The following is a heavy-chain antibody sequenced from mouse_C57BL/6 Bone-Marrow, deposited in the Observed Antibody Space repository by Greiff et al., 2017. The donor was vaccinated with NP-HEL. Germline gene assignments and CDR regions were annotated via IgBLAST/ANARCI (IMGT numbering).Heavy chain of an antibody. D-gene: IGHD4-1*01. CDR2: IYPRSGNT. CDR1: GYTFTSYG. V-gene: IGHV1-81*01. CDR3: AREDFWDVFAY. J-gene: IGHJ3*01. Sequence: QVQLQQSGAELARPGASVKLSCKASGYTFTSYGISWVKQRPGQGLEWIGEIYPRSGNTYYNEKFKGKATLTADKSSSTAYMALRSLTSEDSAVYFCAREDFWDVFAYWGQGTLDTVSA.